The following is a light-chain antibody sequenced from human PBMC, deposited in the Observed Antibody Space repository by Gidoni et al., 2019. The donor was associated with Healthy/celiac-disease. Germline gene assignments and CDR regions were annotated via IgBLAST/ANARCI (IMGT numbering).Light chain of an antibody. V-gene: IGKV1-5*03. J-gene: IGKJ3*01. CDR1: QSISSW. CDR3: QQYNSYSFT. Sequence: DIQMTQSPSTLSAPVGYRVTITCRASQSISSWLAWYQQKPGKAPKLLIYKASSLESGVPSRFSGSGSGTEFTLTISSLQPDDFATYYCQQYNSYSFTFGPGTKVDIK. CDR2: KAS.